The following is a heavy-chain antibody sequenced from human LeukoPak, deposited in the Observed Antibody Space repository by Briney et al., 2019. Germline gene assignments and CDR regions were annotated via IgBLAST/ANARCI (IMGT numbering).Heavy chain of an antibody. CDR3: ARDRGWGLRFLDY. J-gene: IGHJ4*02. CDR2: IKQDGSEK. V-gene: IGHV3-7*01. D-gene: IGHD4-17*01. Sequence: PGGSLRLSCAASGFTFSSYWMTWVRQAPGKGLEWVANIKQDGSEKYYVDSVKGRFTISRDNAKNSLYLQMDSLRAEDTAMYSCARDRGWGLRFLDYWGQGTLVTVSS. CDR1: GFTFSSYW.